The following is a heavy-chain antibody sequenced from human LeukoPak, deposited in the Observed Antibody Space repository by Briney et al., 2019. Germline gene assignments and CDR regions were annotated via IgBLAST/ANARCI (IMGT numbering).Heavy chain of an antibody. Sequence: SETLSLTCTVSGGSISSYYWSWIRQPPGRGLEWIGYIYYSGSTNCNPSLKGRATISVDTSKNQFSLKLSSVTAADTAAYYCARGSGFADYWGQGTLVTVSS. J-gene: IGHJ4*02. V-gene: IGHV4-59*01. CDR1: GGSISSYY. CDR2: IYYSGST. D-gene: IGHD3-10*01. CDR3: ARGSGFADY.